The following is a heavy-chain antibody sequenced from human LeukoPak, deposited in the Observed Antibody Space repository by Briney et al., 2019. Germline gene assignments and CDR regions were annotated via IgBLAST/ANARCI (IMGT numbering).Heavy chain of an antibody. V-gene: IGHV3-7*01. Sequence: GGSLRLSCAASGFTFSSYGMHWVRQAPGKGLEWVANIKQDGSEKYYVDSVKGRFTISRDNAKNSLYLQMNSLRAEDTAVYYCARDTSDYDFWSGYYYYFDYWGQGTLVTVSS. CDR1: GFTFSSYG. CDR3: ARDTSDYDFWSGYYYYFDY. J-gene: IGHJ4*02. CDR2: IKQDGSEK. D-gene: IGHD3-3*01.